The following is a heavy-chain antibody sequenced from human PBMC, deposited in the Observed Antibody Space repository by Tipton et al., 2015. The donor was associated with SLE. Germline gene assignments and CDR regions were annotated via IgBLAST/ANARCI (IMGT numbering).Heavy chain of an antibody. CDR3: ARAAPDFWSGYPLDY. J-gene: IGHJ4*02. Sequence: SLRLSCAASGFTVSSNYMSWVRQAPGKGLEWVSVIYSGGSTYYADSVKGRFTISRDNSKNTLYLQMNSLRAEDTAVYYCARAAPDFWSGYPLDYWGQGTLVTVSS. CDR1: GFTVSSNY. D-gene: IGHD3-3*01. V-gene: IGHV3-53*05. CDR2: IYSGGST.